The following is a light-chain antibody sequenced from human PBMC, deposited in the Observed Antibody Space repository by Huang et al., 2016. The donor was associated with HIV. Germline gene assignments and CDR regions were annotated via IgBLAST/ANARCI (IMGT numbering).Light chain of an antibody. CDR2: NAT. CDR3: QQRSSSLT. Sequence: IVLTQSPATLSLSPGERATLSCRASQSLNKFLAWYQQKPGQAPRLRIYNATDRATGGPARFSGGGSGTDFTLTITDLKAEDFAIYYCQQRSSSLTFGGGTKVEIK. CDR1: QSLNKF. V-gene: IGKV3-11*01. J-gene: IGKJ4*01.